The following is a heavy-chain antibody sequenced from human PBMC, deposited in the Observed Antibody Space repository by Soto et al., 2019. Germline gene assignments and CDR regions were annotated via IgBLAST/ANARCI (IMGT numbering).Heavy chain of an antibody. CDR3: AKEGSVVATTPDFDY. CDR2: ISYDGSYK. CDR1: GFTFSSYG. Sequence: HVQLVESGGGVVQPGRSLRLSCAASGFTFSSYGMHWVRQAPGKGLEWVAVISYDGSYKYYADSMKGRVTISRDNSKNTLYVQMNSLRAEDTAVYYCAKEGSVVATTPDFDYWGQGTLVTVSS. J-gene: IGHJ4*02. D-gene: IGHD5-12*01. V-gene: IGHV3-30*18.